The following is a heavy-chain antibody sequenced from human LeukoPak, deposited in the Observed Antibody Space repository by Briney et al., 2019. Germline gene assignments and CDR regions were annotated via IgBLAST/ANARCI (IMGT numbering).Heavy chain of an antibody. CDR3: ARGSAYDY. Sequence: GGSLRLSCTASGFTFSGYSMNWIRQAPGKGLEWVSSFGTRSTSIYHAGSVKGRFTISRDNAKNSLYLQMNSLRAEDTAVYYCARGSAYDYWGQGTLVTVSS. J-gene: IGHJ4*02. V-gene: IGHV3-21*01. CDR2: FGTRSTSI. CDR1: GFTFSGYS.